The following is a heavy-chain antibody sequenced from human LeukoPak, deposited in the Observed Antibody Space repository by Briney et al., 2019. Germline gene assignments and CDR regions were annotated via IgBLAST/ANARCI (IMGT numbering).Heavy chain of an antibody. D-gene: IGHD6-13*01. J-gene: IGHJ4*02. V-gene: IGHV4-39*01. CDR2: IYYSGST. Sequence: PSETLSLTCTVSGASISGSSYYWGWIRQPPGKGLEWIGSIYYSGSTHYNPSLKSRVTISVDTSKNQFSLKLSYVTAEDTAVYYCARGGSSWYDYFGYWGQGTLVTVSS. CDR3: ARGGSSWYDYFGY. CDR1: GASISGSSYY.